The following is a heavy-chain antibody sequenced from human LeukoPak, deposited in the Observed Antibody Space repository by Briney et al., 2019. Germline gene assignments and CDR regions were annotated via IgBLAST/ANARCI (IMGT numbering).Heavy chain of an antibody. CDR2: INSDGSWT. V-gene: IGHV3-74*01. Sequence: GGSLRLSCAASGNYWMHWVRQAPGKGLVGVSHINSDGSWTSYADSVKGRFTISKDNAKNTVYPQMNSLRAEDTAVYYCVSFYETYWGRGTLVTVSS. D-gene: IGHD2/OR15-2a*01. CDR3: VSFYETY. J-gene: IGHJ4*02. CDR1: GNYW.